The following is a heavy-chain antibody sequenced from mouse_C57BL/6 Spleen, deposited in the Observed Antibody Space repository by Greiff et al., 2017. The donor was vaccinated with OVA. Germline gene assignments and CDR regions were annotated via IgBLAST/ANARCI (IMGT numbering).Heavy chain of an antibody. V-gene: IGHV1-69*01. CDR2: IDPSDSYT. CDR1: GYTFTSYW. Sequence: QVQLQQPGAELVMPGASVKLSCKASGYTFTSYWMHWVKQRPGQGLEWIGEIDPSDSYTNYNQKFKGKSTLTVDKSSSTAYMQLSSLTSEDSAVYDCARGGYGHYYAMDYWGQGTSVTVSS. J-gene: IGHJ4*01. D-gene: IGHD1-1*01. CDR3: ARGGYGHYYAMDY.